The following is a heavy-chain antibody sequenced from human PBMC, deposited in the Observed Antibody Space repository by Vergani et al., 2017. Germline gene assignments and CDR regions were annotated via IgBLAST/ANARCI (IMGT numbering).Heavy chain of an antibody. D-gene: IGHD4-17*01. CDR3: ARDLPIYGDYVDYYGMDV. V-gene: IGHV7-4-1*01. CDR2: INTNTGNP. J-gene: IGHJ6*02. CDR1: GYTFTSYA. Sequence: QVQLVPSGAELKKPGASVKVSCKASGYTFTSYAMNWVRQAPGQGLEWMGWINTNTGNPTYAQGFTGRFVFSLDTSVSTAYLQICSLKAEDTAVYYCARDLPIYGDYVDYYGMDVWGQGTTVTVSS.